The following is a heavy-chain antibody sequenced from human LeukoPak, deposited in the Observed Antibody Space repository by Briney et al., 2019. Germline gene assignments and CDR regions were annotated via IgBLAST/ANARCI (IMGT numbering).Heavy chain of an antibody. CDR1: GGSISSSSYY. Sequence: PSETLSLTCTVSGGSISSSSYYWGWIRQPPGKGLEWIGSIYYSGSTYYNPSLKSRVTISVDTSKNRFSLKLSSVTAADTAVYYCARQGYYGSGSYWGQGTLVTVSS. V-gene: IGHV4-39*01. D-gene: IGHD3-10*01. CDR2: IYYSGST. J-gene: IGHJ4*02. CDR3: ARQGYYGSGSY.